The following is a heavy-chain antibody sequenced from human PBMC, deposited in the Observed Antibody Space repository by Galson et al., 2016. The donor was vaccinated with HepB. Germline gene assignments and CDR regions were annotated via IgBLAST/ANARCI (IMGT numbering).Heavy chain of an antibody. CDR3: VGYLYYDILTDKSGIDY. J-gene: IGHJ4*02. D-gene: IGHD3-9*01. V-gene: IGHV4-39*01. Sequence: SETLSLTCTVSGGSINNINYYWGWIRQHPGKGLEWIGSVYYSGTTFYNPSLKSRVTISVDTSKNQFSLKLSSVTAADTAVYFCVGYLYYDILTDKSGIDYWGQGTLVTVS. CDR2: VYYSGTT. CDR1: GGSINNINYY.